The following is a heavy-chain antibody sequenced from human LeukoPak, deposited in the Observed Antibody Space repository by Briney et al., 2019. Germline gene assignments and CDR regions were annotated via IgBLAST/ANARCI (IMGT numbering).Heavy chain of an antibody. D-gene: IGHD1-1*01. J-gene: IGHJ4*02. Sequence: GGSLRLSCEASGFTFSTYGMHWVRQAPGKGLEWVGRIKSRSDGGATDYAAPVTGRFTISRDDSRNTLYLEMNSLKTEDTAVYYCTSGIGTIDFWGQGTLVTVSS. V-gene: IGHV3-15*01. CDR2: IKSRSDGGAT. CDR1: GFTFSTYG. CDR3: TSGIGTIDF.